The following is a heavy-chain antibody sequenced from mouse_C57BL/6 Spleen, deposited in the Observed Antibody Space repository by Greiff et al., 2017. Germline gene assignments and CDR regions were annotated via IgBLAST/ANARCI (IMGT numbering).Heavy chain of an antibody. J-gene: IGHJ3*01. CDR2: IHPNSGST. CDR1: GYTFTSYW. V-gene: IGHV1-64*01. CDR3: AAIYYYGSSVGAY. Sequence: QVQLKQSGAELVKPGASVQLSCKASGYTFTSYWMHWVKQRPGQGLEWIGMIHPNSGSTNYNEKFKSKATLTVDTSSSTAYMQLSSLTSEDSAVXYCAAIYYYGSSVGAYWGQGTLVTVSA. D-gene: IGHD1-1*01.